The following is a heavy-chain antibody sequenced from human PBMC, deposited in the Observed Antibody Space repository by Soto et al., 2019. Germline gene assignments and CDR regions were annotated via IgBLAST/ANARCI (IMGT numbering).Heavy chain of an antibody. Sequence: GGSLRLSCAASGFTFSSYSMNGVRQAPGKGREGVSSISSSSSYIYYADSVKGRFTISRDNAKNSLYLQMNSLRAEDTAVYYCARDRGDFCSGNGMDVWGQGTTVTVSS. CDR3: ARDRGDFCSGNGMDV. CDR2: ISSSSSYI. J-gene: IGHJ6*02. CDR1: GFTFSSYS. V-gene: IGHV3-21*01. D-gene: IGHD3-3*01.